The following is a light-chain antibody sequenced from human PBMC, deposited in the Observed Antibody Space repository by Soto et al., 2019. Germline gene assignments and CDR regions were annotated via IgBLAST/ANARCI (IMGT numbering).Light chain of an antibody. J-gene: IGKJ1*01. CDR2: GAS. Sequence: EIEMTQSPAPLSGSVGERVTIACRASQTVSSYLAWYQQKPGQAPRLLIYGASSRATGIPARFSGSGSGTDSSLTISSLEPEDFAVYYCQQHGGSPIAFGQGTKVDIK. V-gene: IGKV3-20*01. CDR1: QTVSSY. CDR3: QQHGGSPIA.